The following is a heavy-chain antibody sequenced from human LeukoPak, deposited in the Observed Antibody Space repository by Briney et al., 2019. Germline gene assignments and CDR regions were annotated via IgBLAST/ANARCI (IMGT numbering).Heavy chain of an antibody. Sequence: GRSLRLSCAAPGFSFNSYPMHWVRQAPGKGLEWVAVISNDGNNKYYADSVKGRFTISRDNSNNTLSLQMNGLRVEDTAVYYCARPDDSESFYRANHYWGRGTLVTVS. D-gene: IGHD3-10*01. CDR1: GFSFNSYP. CDR2: ISNDGNNK. J-gene: IGHJ4*02. V-gene: IGHV3-30*04. CDR3: ARPDDSESFYRANHY.